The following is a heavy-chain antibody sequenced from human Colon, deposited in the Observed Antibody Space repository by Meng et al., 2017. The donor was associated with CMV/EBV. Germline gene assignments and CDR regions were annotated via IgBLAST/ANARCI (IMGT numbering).Heavy chain of an antibody. CDR2: INPVTGDT. Sequence: QFQLVESGAEVKEPGASVKVSCKTSGYTFNGYFMHWVRQAPGQGLEWMGWINPVTGDTSYAQKFQVRVTMTRDTSISTAYMELSSLRSDDTAVYYCATFGGDFDYWGQGTLVTVSS. V-gene: IGHV1-2*02. J-gene: IGHJ4*02. CDR1: GYTFNGYF. CDR3: ATFGGDFDY. D-gene: IGHD3-3*01.